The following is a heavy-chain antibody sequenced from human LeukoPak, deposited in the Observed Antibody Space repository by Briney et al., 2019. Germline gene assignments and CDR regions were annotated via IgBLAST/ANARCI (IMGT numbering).Heavy chain of an antibody. CDR2: ISGSGGST. Sequence: PGGSLRLSCAASGFTFTNYAMSWVRQAPGKGLEWVSAISGSGGSTYYADSVKGRFTISRDNSKNSLYLQMNSLRAEDTAVYYCATNLRVSYWGQGTLVTVSS. V-gene: IGHV3-23*01. D-gene: IGHD6-13*01. J-gene: IGHJ4*02. CDR3: ATNLRVSY. CDR1: GFTFTNYA.